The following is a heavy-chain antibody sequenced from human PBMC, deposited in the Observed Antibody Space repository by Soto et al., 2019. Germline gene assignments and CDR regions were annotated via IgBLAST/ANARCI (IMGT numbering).Heavy chain of an antibody. D-gene: IGHD3-3*01. CDR2: IYPSGTT. V-gene: IGHV4-4*02. J-gene: IGHJ5*02. CDR1: GGSINSSNR. CDR3: ASKGWGFGVVLRGWLVP. Sequence: SETLSLTCAVSGGSINSSNRWPWVRQTPGQGLEWIGEIYPSGTTNYNPSLKPRVTISLDKSTNQFSLWLTSVTAAHTADYYFASKGWGFGVVLRGWLVPWGPGSLLTVSS.